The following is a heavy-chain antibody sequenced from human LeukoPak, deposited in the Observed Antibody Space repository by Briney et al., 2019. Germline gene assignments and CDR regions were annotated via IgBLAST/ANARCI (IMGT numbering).Heavy chain of an antibody. J-gene: IGHJ6*04. CDR1: GFTFSSYE. D-gene: IGHD3-10*02. V-gene: IGHV3-48*03. CDR3: AELGITMVGRV. CDR2: ISSSGSTI. Sequence: PGGSLRLSCAASGFTFSSYEMNWVRQAPGKGLEWVSYISSSGSTIYYADSVKGRFTISRDNAKNSLYLQMNSLRAEDTAVYYCAELGITMVGRVWGKRTTVTISS.